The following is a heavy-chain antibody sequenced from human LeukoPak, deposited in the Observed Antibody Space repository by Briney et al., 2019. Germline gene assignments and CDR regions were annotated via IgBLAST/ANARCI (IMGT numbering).Heavy chain of an antibody. D-gene: IGHD4-23*01. V-gene: IGHV3-30-3*01. CDR2: ISYDGSNK. CDR1: GFTFSSYA. J-gene: IGHJ4*02. Sequence: QPGRSLRLSCAASGFTFSSYAMHWVRQAPGKGLEWVAVISYDGSNKYYADSVKGRFTISRDNSKNTLYLQMNSLRDEDTAVYYCARDISWRGNQAFDYWGQGTLVTVSS. CDR3: ARDISWRGNQAFDY.